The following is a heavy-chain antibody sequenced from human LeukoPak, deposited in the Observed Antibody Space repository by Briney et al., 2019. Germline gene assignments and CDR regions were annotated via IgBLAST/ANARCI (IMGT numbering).Heavy chain of an antibody. J-gene: IGHJ6*02. CDR3: ARGATVSPYYYYYGMDV. Sequence: SETLSLTCTVSGGSISSYYCSWIRQPPGKGLEWIGYIYYSGSTNYNPSLKSRVTISVDTSKNQFSLKLSSVTAADTAVYYCARGATVSPYYYYYGMDVWGQGTTVTVSS. CDR2: IYYSGST. D-gene: IGHD4-17*01. V-gene: IGHV4-59*01. CDR1: GGSISSYY.